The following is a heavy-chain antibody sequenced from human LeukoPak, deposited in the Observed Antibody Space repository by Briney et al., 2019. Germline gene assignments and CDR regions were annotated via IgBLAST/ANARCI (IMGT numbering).Heavy chain of an antibody. D-gene: IGHD5-12*01. V-gene: IGHV3-7*01. CDR1: GFTFSRSW. CDR2: INPDGDGM. Sequence: PGGSLRLSCTASGFTFSRSWMNWIRQAPGKGLEWVANINPDGDGMRFVDSVKGRFTMSRDNAQSSLHLQMNRLRVEDTAFYYCAAWTDRGYSYWGQGVLVTVSS. CDR3: AAWTDRGYSY. J-gene: IGHJ4*02.